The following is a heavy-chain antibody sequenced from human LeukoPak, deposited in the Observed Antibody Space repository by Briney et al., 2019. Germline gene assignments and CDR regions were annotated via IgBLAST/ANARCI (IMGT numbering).Heavy chain of an antibody. CDR3: ARIAPEGVEYYYYYYYMDV. D-gene: IGHD2-21*01. CDR2: ISSSGSTI. V-gene: IGHV3-48*03. J-gene: IGHJ6*03. Sequence: PGGSLRLSCAASGFTFSSYEMNWVRQAPGKGLEWVSYISSSGSTIYYADSVKGRFTISRDNAKNSLYLQMNSLRAEDTALYYCARIAPEGVEYYYYYYYMDVWGKGTTVTVSS. CDR1: GFTFSSYE.